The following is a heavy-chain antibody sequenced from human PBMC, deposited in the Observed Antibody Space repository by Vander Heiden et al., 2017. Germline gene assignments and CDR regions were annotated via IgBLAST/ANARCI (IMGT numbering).Heavy chain of an antibody. CDR2: INPNSGGT. CDR3: ASSGSVDGYYGMDV. J-gene: IGHJ6*02. Sequence: QVQLVQSGAEVKKPGASVKVSCKASGYTFTGYYMHWVRQAPGQGLEWMGWINPNSGGTNYAQKVQGRVTMTRDTSISTAYMELSRLRSDDAAVYYCASSGSVDGYYGMDVWGQGTTVTVSS. V-gene: IGHV1-2*02. CDR1: GYTFTGYY. D-gene: IGHD2-15*01.